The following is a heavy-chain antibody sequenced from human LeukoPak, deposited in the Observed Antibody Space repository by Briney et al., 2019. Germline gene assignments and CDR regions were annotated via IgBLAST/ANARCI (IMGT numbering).Heavy chain of an antibody. J-gene: IGHJ4*02. CDR1: GGTFSSYA. CDR3: ARDTGVVITTGVDY. CDR2: IIPILGIA. D-gene: IGHD3-22*01. Sequence: GASVKVSCKASGGTFSSYAISWVRQAPGQGLEWMGRIIPILGIANYAQKFQGRVTITADKSTSTAYMELSSLRSKDTAVYYCARDTGVVITTGVDYWGQGTLVTVSS. V-gene: IGHV1-69*04.